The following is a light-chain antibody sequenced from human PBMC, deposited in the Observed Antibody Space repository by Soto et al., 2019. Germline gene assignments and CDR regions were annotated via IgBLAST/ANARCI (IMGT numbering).Light chain of an antibody. CDR3: QQYNNWPLT. CDR1: QSVSSSY. CDR2: GAS. J-gene: IGKJ4*01. Sequence: IVCPQSPCTLSLSPGERSTLSCMSSQSVSSSYLAWYQQKPGQAPRLLIYGASSRATGIPDRFSGSGSGTDFTLTISRLEPEDFAVYYCQQYNNWPLTFGGGTKVDIK. V-gene: IGKV3-20*01.